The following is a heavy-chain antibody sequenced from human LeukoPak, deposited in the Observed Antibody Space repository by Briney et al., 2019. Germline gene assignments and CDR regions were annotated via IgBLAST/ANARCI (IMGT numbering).Heavy chain of an antibody. CDR1: GFIFSNSA. J-gene: IGHJ3*01. D-gene: IGHD1-1*01. V-gene: IGHV3-23*01. CDR2: VSAGGDIK. Sequence: PRGSLRLSCSASGFIFSNSALSWVRQAPGKGLEWVAGVSAGGDIKYTAGSVRGRCTISRDNSKNTLFLEMDSLTGEDAAVYYCARSVNSTKFISGKPFDLWGQGTMVTVSS. CDR3: ARSVNSTKFISGKPFDL.